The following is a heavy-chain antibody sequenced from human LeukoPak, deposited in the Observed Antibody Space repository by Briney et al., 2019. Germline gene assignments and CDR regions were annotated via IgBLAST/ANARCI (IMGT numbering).Heavy chain of an antibody. V-gene: IGHV3-7*01. J-gene: IGHJ6*02. CDR2: IKQDGSEK. CDR1: GFTFSSYW. CDR3: AREYGYGKGYGMDV. D-gene: IGHD5-18*01. Sequence: GGSLRLSCAASGFTFSSYWMSWVRQAPGKGLEWVANIKQDGSEKYYVDSVKGRFTISRDNAKNSLYLQMNSLRAEDTAVYYCAREYGYGKGYGMDVWGQGTTVTVSS.